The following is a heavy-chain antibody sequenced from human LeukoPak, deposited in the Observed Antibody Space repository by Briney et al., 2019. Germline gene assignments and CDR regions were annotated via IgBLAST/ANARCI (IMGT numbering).Heavy chain of an antibody. J-gene: IGHJ4*02. D-gene: IGHD5-24*01. V-gene: IGHV1-46*01. CDR1: GYTFTSYY. Sequence: ASVKVSCKASGYTFTSYYMHWVRQAPGQGLEWMGIINPSGGSTSYAQKFQGRVTMTRNTSISTAYMELSSLRSEDTAVYYCAVTREMATITDYWGQGTLVTVSS. CDR2: INPSGGST. CDR3: AVTREMATITDY.